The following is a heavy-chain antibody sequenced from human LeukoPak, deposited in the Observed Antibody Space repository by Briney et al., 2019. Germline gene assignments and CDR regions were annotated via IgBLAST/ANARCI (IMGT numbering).Heavy chain of an antibody. J-gene: IGHJ4*02. D-gene: IGHD1-26*01. Sequence: SVXXSCKASGGTFSSYAISWVRQAPGQGLEWMGGIIPIFGTANYAQKFQGRVTITTDESKSTAYMELSSLRSEDTAVYYCARVISRVGAAFDYWGQGTLVTVSS. CDR3: ARVISRVGAAFDY. CDR2: IIPIFGTA. V-gene: IGHV1-69*05. CDR1: GGTFSSYA.